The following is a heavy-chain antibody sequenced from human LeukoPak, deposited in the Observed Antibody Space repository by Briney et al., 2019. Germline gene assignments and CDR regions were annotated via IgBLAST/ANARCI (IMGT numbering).Heavy chain of an antibody. CDR1: GFTSDDYA. CDR2: ISWNSGSI. Sequence: GRSLRLSCAASGFTSDDYAMHWVRQAPGKGLEWVSGISWNSGSIGYADSVKGRFTISRDNAKNSLYLQMNSLRAEDTALYYCAKSRPSREWLVPIDYWGQGTLVTVSS. V-gene: IGHV3-9*02. J-gene: IGHJ4*02. D-gene: IGHD6-19*01. CDR3: AKSRPSREWLVPIDY.